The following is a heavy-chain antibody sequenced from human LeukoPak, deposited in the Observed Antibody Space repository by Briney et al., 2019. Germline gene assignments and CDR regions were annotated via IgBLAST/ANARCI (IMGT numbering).Heavy chain of an antibody. CDR1: GGSFSGYY. Sequence: SETLSLTRAVYGGSFSGYYWSWIRQPPGKGLEWIGYIYHSGSTNYNPSLKSRVTISVDTSKNQFSLKLSSVTAADTAVYYCARGGGYASPIGYWGQGALVTVSS. D-gene: IGHD5-12*01. J-gene: IGHJ4*02. V-gene: IGHV4-59*01. CDR3: ARGGGYASPIGY. CDR2: IYHSGST.